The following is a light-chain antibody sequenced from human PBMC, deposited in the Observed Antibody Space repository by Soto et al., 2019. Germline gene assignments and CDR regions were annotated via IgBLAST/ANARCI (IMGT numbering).Light chain of an antibody. CDR1: SGDVGNYDL. V-gene: IGLV2-23*02. J-gene: IGLJ3*02. Sequence: QSALTQPASVSGSPGQSITISCSGSSGDVGNYDLVSWYQQIPGKAPQLMTFEVSRRPSRVSDRFSGSKSGNTASLTISGLQAEDEGDFYCCSYAGNGAWVFGGGTKLTVL. CDR2: EVS. CDR3: CSYAGNGAWV.